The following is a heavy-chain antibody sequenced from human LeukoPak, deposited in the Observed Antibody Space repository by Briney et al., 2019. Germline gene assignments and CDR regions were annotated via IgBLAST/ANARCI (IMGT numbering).Heavy chain of an antibody. CDR3: ARVPLRGGGILTGYDY. J-gene: IGHJ4*02. CDR2: VSSSGSTI. CDR1: GFTFSSYE. D-gene: IGHD3-9*01. V-gene: IGHV3-48*03. Sequence: PGGSLRLSCAASGFTFSSYEMNWVRQAPGKGLEWVSYVSSSGSTIYYADSVKGRFTISRDNAKNSLYLQMNSLRAEDTAVYYCARVPLRGGGILTGYDYWGQGTLVTVSS.